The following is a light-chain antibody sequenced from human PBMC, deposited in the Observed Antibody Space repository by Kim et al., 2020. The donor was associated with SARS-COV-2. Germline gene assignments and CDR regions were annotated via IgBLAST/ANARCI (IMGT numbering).Light chain of an antibody. CDR2: GAS. Sequence: EIVLTQSPGTLSLSPGEGATLSCRASQSVSSSFLAWYQQKPGQAPRLLIYGASRRATAIPDRFSGSGSGTDFTLTISRLEPDDFAVYYCQQYGGSPPFTFGQGTKLEI. CDR1: QSVSSSF. J-gene: IGKJ2*01. V-gene: IGKV3-20*01. CDR3: QQYGGSPPFT.